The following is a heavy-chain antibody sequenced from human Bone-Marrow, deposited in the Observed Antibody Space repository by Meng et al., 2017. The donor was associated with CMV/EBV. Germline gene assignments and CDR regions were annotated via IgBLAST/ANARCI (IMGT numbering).Heavy chain of an antibody. D-gene: IGHD3-22*01. J-gene: IGHJ4*02. CDR3: AKDRRYYDSSGIFGY. Sequence: GESLKISCAASGFTFSSYAMHWVRQAPGKGLEYVSAISSNGGSTYYADSVKGRFTISRDNSKNTLYLQMGSLRAEDMAVYYCAKDRRYYDSSGIFGYWGQGTLVTVSS. CDR1: GFTFSSYA. V-gene: IGHV3-64*02. CDR2: ISSNGGST.